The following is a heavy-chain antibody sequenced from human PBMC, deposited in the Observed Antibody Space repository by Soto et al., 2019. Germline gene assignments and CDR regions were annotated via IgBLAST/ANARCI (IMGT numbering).Heavy chain of an antibody. CDR1: GYTFTGYY. D-gene: IGHD2-2*01. J-gene: IGHJ6*02. CDR2: INPNSGGT. CDR3: ARAHCSSTSCQIYYYYGMEV. Sequence: GASVKVSCKASGYTFTGYYMHWVRQAPGQGLEWMGWINPNSGGTNYAQKFQGWVTMTRDTSISTAYMELSRLRSDDTAVYYCARAHCSSTSCQIYYYYGMEVWGQGTTVTV. V-gene: IGHV1-2*04.